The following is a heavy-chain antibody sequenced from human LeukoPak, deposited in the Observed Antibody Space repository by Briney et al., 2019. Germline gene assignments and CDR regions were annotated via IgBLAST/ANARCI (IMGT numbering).Heavy chain of an antibody. CDR2: FDPEDGET. V-gene: IGHV1-24*01. D-gene: IGHD3-10*01. J-gene: IGHJ5*02. Sequence: ASVKVSCKVSGYTLTELSMHWVRQAPGKGLEWMGGFDPEDGETIYAQKFQGRVTMTEDTSTDTAYMELSSLRSEDTAVYYCATDPYYYGSGSYYNMSGWFDPWGQGTLVTVSS. CDR3: ATDPYYYGSGSYYNMSGWFDP. CDR1: GYTLTELS.